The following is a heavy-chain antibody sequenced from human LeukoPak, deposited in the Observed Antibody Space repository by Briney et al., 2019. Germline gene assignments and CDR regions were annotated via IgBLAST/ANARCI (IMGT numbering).Heavy chain of an antibody. Sequence: PSETLSLTCAVYGGSFSGYYWSWIRQPPGKGLEWIGEINHSGSTNYNPSLKSRVTISVDTSKNQFSLKLSSVTAADTAVYYCAREPRVPIRSSWYTPSYYGMDVWGQGATVTVSS. CDR1: GGSFSGYY. D-gene: IGHD6-13*01. CDR2: INHSGST. V-gene: IGHV4-34*01. CDR3: AREPRVPIRSSWYTPSYYGMDV. J-gene: IGHJ6*02.